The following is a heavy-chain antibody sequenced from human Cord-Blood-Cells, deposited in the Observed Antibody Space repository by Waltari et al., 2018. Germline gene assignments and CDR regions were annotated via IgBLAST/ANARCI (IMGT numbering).Heavy chain of an antibody. CDR3: ARRIVATFPDGAGGGYYFDY. J-gene: IGHJ4*02. CDR1: GYSISSGSY. V-gene: IGHV4-38-2*01. Sequence: QVQLQESGPGLVKPSATLSLTCAVSGYSISSGSYWGWLLQPPGKGPEWIGSIYHSGSTYYNPSLKSRVTISVDTSKNQFSLKLSSVTAADTAVYYCARRIVATFPDGAGGGYYFDYWGQGTLVTVSS. D-gene: IGHD5-12*01. CDR2: IYHSGST.